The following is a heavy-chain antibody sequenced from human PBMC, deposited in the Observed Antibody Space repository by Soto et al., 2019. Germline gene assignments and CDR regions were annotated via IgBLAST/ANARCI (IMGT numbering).Heavy chain of an antibody. Sequence: SETLSLTCVVYGGSLSGIYWTWVRQPPGKGLEWIGEVNHSGSTNYSPSLESRITISLDTSNNQFSLKLSSVTAADTAVYYCAKGPGYSFGYSVYYYYYGMDVWGQGTTVTVSS. V-gene: IGHV4-34*01. CDR2: VNHSGST. CDR1: GGSLSGIY. J-gene: IGHJ6*02. D-gene: IGHD5-18*01. CDR3: AKGPGYSFGYSVYYYYYGMDV.